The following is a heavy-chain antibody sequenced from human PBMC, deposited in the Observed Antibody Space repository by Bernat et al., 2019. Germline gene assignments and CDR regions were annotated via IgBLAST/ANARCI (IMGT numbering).Heavy chain of an antibody. CDR2: IRSKANSYAT. CDR3: TGGSLYYFDY. J-gene: IGHJ4*02. Sequence: EVQLVESGGGLVQPGGSLKLSCAASGLTFSGSAMHWVRQASGKGLEWVGRIRSKANSYATAYAASVKGRFTISSDDSKNTAYLQMNSLKTDDTAVYYCTGGSLYYFDYWGQGTLVTVSS. D-gene: IGHD3-10*01. CDR1: GLTFSGSA. V-gene: IGHV3-73*01.